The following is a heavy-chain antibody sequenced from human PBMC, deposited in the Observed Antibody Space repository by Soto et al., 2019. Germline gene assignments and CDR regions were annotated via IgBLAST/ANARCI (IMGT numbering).Heavy chain of an antibody. CDR1: GYTFTSYD. D-gene: IGHD4-17*01. J-gene: IGHJ4*01. CDR3: ARTLYGDNVDY. CDR2: MNPNSGNP. Sequence: QVQLVQSGAEVKKPGASVKVSCKASGYTFTSYDINWVRQATGQGLEWMGWMNPNSGNPGYAQKFQGIVTMTRNTSISTAYMALSRLRSEDTPLYYCARTLYGDNVDYWRQGPLVTVAS. V-gene: IGHV1-8*02.